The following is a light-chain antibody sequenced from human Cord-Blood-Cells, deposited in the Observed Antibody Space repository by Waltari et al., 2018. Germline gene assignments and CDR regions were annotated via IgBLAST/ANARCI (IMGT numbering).Light chain of an antibody. CDR1: SSDVGGYNY. Sequence: QSALTQPRSVSGSPGQSVTISCTGTSSDVGGYNYVSWYQQHPGKAPKLRIYGVSKRPSGVPDRFSGPKSGNTASLTISGRQAEDEADYYCCSYAGSYTYVFGTGTKVTVL. V-gene: IGLV2-11*01. J-gene: IGLJ1*01. CDR3: CSYAGSYTYV. CDR2: GVS.